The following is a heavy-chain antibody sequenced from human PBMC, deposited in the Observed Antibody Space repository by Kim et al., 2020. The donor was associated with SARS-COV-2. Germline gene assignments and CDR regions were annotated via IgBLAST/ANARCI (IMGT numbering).Heavy chain of an antibody. V-gene: IGHV3-48*04. J-gene: IGHJ6*02. Sequence: GGSLRLFCAASGFTFSSYSMNWVRQAPGKGLEWVSYISSSSSTIYYADSVKGRFTISRDNAKNSLYLQMNSLRAEDTAVYYCASGSPQGYGGSNYYYGMDVWGQGTTVTVSS. CDR1: GFTFSSYS. D-gene: IGHD1-1*01. CDR3: ASGSPQGYGGSNYYYGMDV. CDR2: ISSSSSTI.